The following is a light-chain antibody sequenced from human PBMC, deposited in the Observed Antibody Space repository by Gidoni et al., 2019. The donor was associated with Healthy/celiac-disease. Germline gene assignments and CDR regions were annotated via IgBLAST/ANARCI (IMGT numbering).Light chain of an antibody. CDR2: AAS. J-gene: IGKJ2*01. Sequence: DIQMTQSPSSLSASVGDRVTITCRASQSISSYLNWYQQKPGKAPKLLIYAASSLQSEVPSRCSGSGSGTDFTLTISSLQPEDFATYYCQQSYSTPRTFGQGTKLEIK. CDR3: QQSYSTPRT. V-gene: IGKV1-39*01. CDR1: QSISSY.